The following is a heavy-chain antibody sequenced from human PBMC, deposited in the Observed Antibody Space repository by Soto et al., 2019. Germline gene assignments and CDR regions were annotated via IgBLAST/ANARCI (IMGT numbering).Heavy chain of an antibody. CDR1: GFTVSVSA. Sequence: EVQLVESGGGLVQPGGSLKLSCAASGFTVSVSAMHWVRQTSGTGLEWVGRIRSKANSYATEYAASLKGRFTISRDDSKNTAYLQMNSLESEDTPVYYCTRWSYSSSWHFDYWGQGTLVTVSS. CDR3: TRWSYSSSWHFDY. V-gene: IGHV3-73*01. D-gene: IGHD6-13*01. J-gene: IGHJ4*02. CDR2: IRSKANSYAT.